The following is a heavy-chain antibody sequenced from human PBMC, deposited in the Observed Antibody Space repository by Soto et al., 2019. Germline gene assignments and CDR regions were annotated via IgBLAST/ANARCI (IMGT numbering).Heavy chain of an antibody. CDR3: AGEKVGAFDY. V-gene: IGHV1-8*01. CDR1: GYTFTSYD. J-gene: IGHJ4*02. CDR2: MNPNSGNT. Sequence: QVQLVQSEAEVKKPGASVKVSCKASGYTFTSYDINWVRQATAQGLEWMGWMNPNSGNTGYAQKFQGRVTMTRSTSISRAHMELSSLRSEDTAVYYCAGEKVGAFDYWGQGTLVTVSS. D-gene: IGHD1-26*01.